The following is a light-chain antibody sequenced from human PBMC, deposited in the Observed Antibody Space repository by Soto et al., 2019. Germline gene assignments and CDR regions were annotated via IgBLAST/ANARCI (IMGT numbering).Light chain of an antibody. Sequence: EIVLTQSRGTLSLSPGERATLSCRASQSVSSSYLAWYQQKPGQAPRLLIYAASSRVSGIPDRFSGSGSGTDFTLTISRLEPEDFAVYYCQQYGSSPRTFGQGTKVDIK. V-gene: IGKV3-20*01. CDR3: QQYGSSPRT. CDR1: QSVSSSY. CDR2: AAS. J-gene: IGKJ1*01.